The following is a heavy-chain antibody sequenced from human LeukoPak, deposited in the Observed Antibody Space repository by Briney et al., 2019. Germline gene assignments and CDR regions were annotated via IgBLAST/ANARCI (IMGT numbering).Heavy chain of an antibody. V-gene: IGHV4-38-2*02. CDR1: GFSITSGFY. CDR2: IYPSGST. J-gene: IGHJ4*02. CDR3: ARVRQGGIANY. D-gene: IGHD6-13*01. Sequence: SETLSLTCTVSGFSITSGFYWGWIRQPPGKGLEWIGSIYPSGSTNYNPSLKSRVTISVDMSMNQFSLKLSSVTAADTAVYYCARVRQGGIANYWGQGTLVTVSS.